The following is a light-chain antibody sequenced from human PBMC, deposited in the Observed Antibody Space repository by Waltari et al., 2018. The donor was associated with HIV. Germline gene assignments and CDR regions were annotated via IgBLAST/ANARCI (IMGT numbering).Light chain of an antibody. CDR3: LQTHSYTLT. V-gene: IGKV1-6*01. CDR2: ATS. Sequence: AIQMTQSPSSLSASVGDRVTITCRASQGIGHDLGWYQQKPGKDPKLLIYATSNLHSGVPSRFSGSGADTNFTLTINSLQPDDFATYFCLQTHSYTLTFGGGTNV. J-gene: IGKJ4*01. CDR1: QGIGHD.